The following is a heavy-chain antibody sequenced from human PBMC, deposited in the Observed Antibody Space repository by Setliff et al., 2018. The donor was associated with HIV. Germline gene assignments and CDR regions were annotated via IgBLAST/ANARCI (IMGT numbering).Heavy chain of an antibody. V-gene: IGHV4-34*01. CDR3: ARSNPGITAGLLAY. D-gene: IGHD6-13*01. CDR1: GGSFSGYY. Sequence: SETLSLTCAVYGGSFSGYYWSWIRQPPGKGLEWIGEINHSGSTNYNPSLKSRVTISIDTSKKQFSLKLSSVTAADTAIYYCARSNPGITAGLLAYWGPGTLVTVSS. J-gene: IGHJ4*02. CDR2: INHSGST.